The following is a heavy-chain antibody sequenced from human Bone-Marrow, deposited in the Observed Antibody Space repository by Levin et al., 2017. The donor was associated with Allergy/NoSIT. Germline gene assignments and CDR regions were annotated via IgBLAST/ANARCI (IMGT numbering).Heavy chain of an antibody. V-gene: IGHV5-51*01. D-gene: IGHD3-10*01. CDR1: GYLFTDFW. J-gene: IGHJ4*02. Sequence: GESLKISCKASGYLFTDFWIGWVRQLPGKGLEWMGIIYPGDSDARYRPSFQGQVTISVDKSINTVYLQWISLKASDTATYFCARKEAGYGSETIDFWGQGTRVTVSS. CDR2: IYPGDSDA. CDR3: ARKEAGYGSETIDF.